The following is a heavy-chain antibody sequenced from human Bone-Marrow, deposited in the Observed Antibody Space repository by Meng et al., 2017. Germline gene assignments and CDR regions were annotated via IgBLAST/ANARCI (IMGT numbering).Heavy chain of an antibody. CDR1: GFTFSSYE. CDR3: ARAQGCSGGSCYSPVGGFDI. CDR2: ISSSGSTI. D-gene: IGHD2-15*01. Sequence: GESLKISCAASGFTFSSYEMNWVRQAPGKGLGWVSYISSSGSTIYYADSVKSRFTIPRDHAKNSLYLKMNSLRAEDTAVYYCARAQGCSGGSCYSPVGGFDIWGQGTMVTVSS. J-gene: IGHJ3*02. V-gene: IGHV3-48*03.